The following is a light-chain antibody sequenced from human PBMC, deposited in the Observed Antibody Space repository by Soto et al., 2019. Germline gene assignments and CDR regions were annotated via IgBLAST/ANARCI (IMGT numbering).Light chain of an antibody. J-gene: IGKJ5*01. Sequence: DIQMTQSPSPLSASVGDRVDITCRTSQSVSSYLNWYQAKPGKAPKLLIYEASSLESGVPSRFSGSGSGTDFTLTISSLQPEDSATYYCQQTYTTPEITFGQGTRLDIK. CDR3: QQTYTTPEIT. CDR1: QSVSSY. V-gene: IGKV1-39*01. CDR2: EAS.